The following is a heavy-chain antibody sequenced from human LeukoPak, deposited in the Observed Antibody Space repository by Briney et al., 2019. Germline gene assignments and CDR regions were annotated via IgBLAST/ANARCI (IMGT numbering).Heavy chain of an antibody. CDR2: IYYSGST. J-gene: IGHJ4*02. V-gene: IGHV4-59*08. CDR1: GGSISSYY. CDR3: ARSNSGSYCKD. D-gene: IGHD1-26*01. Sequence: PSETLSLTCTVSGGSISSYYWSWIRQPPGKGLEWIGYIYYSGSTNYNPSLKSRVTISVDTSKNQFSLKLSSVTAADTAVYYCARSNSGSYCKDRGQGTLVTVSS.